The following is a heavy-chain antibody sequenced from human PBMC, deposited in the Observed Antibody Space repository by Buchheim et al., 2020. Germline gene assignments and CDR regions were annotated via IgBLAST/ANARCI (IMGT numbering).Heavy chain of an antibody. V-gene: IGHV3-33*01. J-gene: IGHJ6*02. CDR1: GFTFSSYG. Sequence: QVQLVESGGGVVQPGRSLRLSCAASGFTFSSYGMHWVRQAPGKGLEWVAVIWYDGSNKYYADSVKGRFTISRDNSKNTLYLQMNSLRAEDTAVYYCAANTERSSGSYPYYYYGMDVWGQGTT. CDR2: IWYDGSNK. CDR3: AANTERSSGSYPYYYYGMDV. D-gene: IGHD1-26*01.